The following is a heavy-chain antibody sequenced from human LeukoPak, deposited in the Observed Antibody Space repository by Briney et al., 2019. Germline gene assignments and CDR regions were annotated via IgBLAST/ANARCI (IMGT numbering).Heavy chain of an antibody. V-gene: IGHV1-18*01. D-gene: IGHD3-3*01. CDR1: GYTFTSYG. J-gene: IGHJ4*02. CDR2: ISAYNGNT. CDR3: ARDFQGDFWSGYYTLFYLDY. Sequence: ASVKVSCTASGYTFTSYGISWVRQAPGQGLEWMGWISAYNGNTNYAQKLQGRVTMTTDTSTSTAYMELRSPRSDDTAVYYCARDFQGDFWSGYYTLFYLDYWGQGTLVTVSS.